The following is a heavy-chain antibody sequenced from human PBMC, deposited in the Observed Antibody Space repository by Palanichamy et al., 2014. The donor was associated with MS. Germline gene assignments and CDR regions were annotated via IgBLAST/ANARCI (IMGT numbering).Heavy chain of an antibody. Sequence: EVQLVESGGGLVKPGGSLRLSCAASGLTFSSYSMNWVRQAPGKGLEWVSSISSSSSYIYYADSVKGRFTISRDNAKNSLYLHMNSLRAEDTAVYYCARYSGSYYFDYWGQGTLVTVSS. CDR3: ARYSGSYYFDY. CDR1: GLTFSSYS. J-gene: IGHJ4*02. D-gene: IGHD1-26*01. V-gene: IGHV3-21*01. CDR2: ISSSSSYI.